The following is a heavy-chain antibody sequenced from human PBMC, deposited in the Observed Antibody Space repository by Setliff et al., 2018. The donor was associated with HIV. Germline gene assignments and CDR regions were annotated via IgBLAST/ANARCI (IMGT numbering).Heavy chain of an antibody. D-gene: IGHD1-1*01. Sequence: PGGSLRLSCAASGFTFSSYAMHWVRQAPGKGLEWVAVISYDGSNKYYADSVKGRFTISRDNSKNTLYLQMNSLRAEDTAVYYCARPSVRMARNWYDFGYWGQGTLVTVSS. CDR1: GFTFSSYA. CDR2: ISYDGSNK. J-gene: IGHJ4*02. V-gene: IGHV3-30*01. CDR3: ARPSVRMARNWYDFGY.